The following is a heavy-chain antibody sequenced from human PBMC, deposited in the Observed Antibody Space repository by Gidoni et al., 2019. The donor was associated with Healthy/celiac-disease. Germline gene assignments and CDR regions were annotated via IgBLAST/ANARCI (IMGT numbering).Heavy chain of an antibody. V-gene: IGHV4-39*01. CDR2: IYYSGST. CDR3: ARHSVSEYQLQLFDP. D-gene: IGHD2-2*01. J-gene: IGHJ5*02. CDR1: CGSIRISSYY. Sequence: QLQLQESGPGLVKPSETLSLTCTVSCGSIRISSYYWGWIRQPPGKGLEGIGSIYYSGSTYYNPSLKSRVTISVDTSKNQFSLKLSSVTAADTAVYYCARHSVSEYQLQLFDPWGQGTLVTVSS.